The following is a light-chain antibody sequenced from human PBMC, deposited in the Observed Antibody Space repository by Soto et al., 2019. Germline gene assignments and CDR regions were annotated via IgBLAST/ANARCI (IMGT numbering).Light chain of an antibody. CDR1: ISDFVLYNY. J-gene: IGLJ1*01. CDR3: ISYTTSSALQV. V-gene: IGLV2-14*01. Sequence: QSVLTQPASVSGSPGQSITISCSGTISDFVLYNYVSWYQQHPGKAPKLMIYGVNNRPSGVSNRFSGSKSGNTASLTISGLQADDEADYYCISYTTSSALQVFGTGTKLTVL. CDR2: GVN.